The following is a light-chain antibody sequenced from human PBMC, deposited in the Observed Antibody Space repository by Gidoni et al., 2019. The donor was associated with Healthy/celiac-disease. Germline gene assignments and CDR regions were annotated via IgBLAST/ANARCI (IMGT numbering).Light chain of an antibody. Sequence: EIELTQSPGTLSLSPGERATLSCRASQSGSSSYLAWYQQKPGQAPRLLIYGASSRATGIPDRFSGSGSGTDFTLTISRLEPEDFAVYYCQQYGSSPRTFGQGTKVEIK. J-gene: IGKJ1*01. CDR3: QQYGSSPRT. CDR1: QSGSSSY. CDR2: GAS. V-gene: IGKV3-20*01.